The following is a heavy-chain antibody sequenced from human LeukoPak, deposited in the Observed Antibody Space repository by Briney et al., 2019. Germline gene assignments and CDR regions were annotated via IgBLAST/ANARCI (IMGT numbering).Heavy chain of an antibody. V-gene: IGHV3-23*01. Sequence: GGSLRLSCATSGFTFSPFWIHWVRQAPGKGLEWVSAISGSGGNTYFADSVKGRITISRDNSKNTLYLQMNSLRAEDTAVYYCAKGVGYCSGGSCQQFDYWGQGTLVTVSS. D-gene: IGHD2-15*01. CDR2: ISGSGGNT. J-gene: IGHJ4*02. CDR1: GFTFSPFW. CDR3: AKGVGYCSGGSCQQFDY.